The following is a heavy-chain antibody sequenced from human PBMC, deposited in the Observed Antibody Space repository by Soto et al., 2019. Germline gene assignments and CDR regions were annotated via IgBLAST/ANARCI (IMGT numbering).Heavy chain of an antibody. D-gene: IGHD6-19*01. CDR1: GFTFSSYA. Sequence: GGSLRLSCAASGFTFSSYAMHWVRQAPGKGLEWVAVTSYDGSSRYYADSVKGRFTISRDNSKNTLFLQMNSLRPDDTAVYYCARPGKWLQSHVDYWGPETLVTVSS. CDR2: TSYDGSSR. J-gene: IGHJ4*02. CDR3: ARPGKWLQSHVDY. V-gene: IGHV3-30-3*01.